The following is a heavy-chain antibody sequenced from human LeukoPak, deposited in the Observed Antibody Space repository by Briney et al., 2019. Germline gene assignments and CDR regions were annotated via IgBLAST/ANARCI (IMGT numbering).Heavy chain of an antibody. D-gene: IGHD5-24*01. CDR2: FDPEDGET. J-gene: IGHJ4*02. CDR1: GYTLTELS. Sequence: ASVKVSCKVSGYTLTELSMHWVRQAPGKGLEWMGGFDPEDGETIYAQKFQGRVTMTEDTSTDTAYMELRSLRSDDTAVYYCARDKDGYNPDFDYWGQGTLVTVSS. CDR3: ARDKDGYNPDFDY. V-gene: IGHV1-24*01.